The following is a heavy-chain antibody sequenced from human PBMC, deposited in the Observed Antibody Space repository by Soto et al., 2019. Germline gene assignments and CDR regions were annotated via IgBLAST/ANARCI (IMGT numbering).Heavy chain of an antibody. J-gene: IGHJ6*04. V-gene: IGHV1-69*13. CDR2: IIPIFGTA. CDR1: GGTFISYA. D-gene: IGHD5-12*01. Sequence: SVKVSCKASGGTFISYAISWVRQAPGQGLEWMGGIIPIFGTANYAQKFQGRVTITADESTSTAYMELSSLRSEERAVFYRPRPPRGFSGYDSPPILFSGTVKQYYYSVRDVRGNGTSDPV. CDR3: PRPPRGFSGYDSPPILFSGTVKQYYYSVRDV.